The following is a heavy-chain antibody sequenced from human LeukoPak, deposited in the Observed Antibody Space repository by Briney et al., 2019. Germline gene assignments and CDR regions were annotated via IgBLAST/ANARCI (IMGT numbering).Heavy chain of an antibody. Sequence: PSETLSLTCTVSGGSISSSSYYWGWIRQPPGKGLEWIGSIYYSGSTYYNPSLKSRVTISVDTSKNQFSLKLSSVTAADTAVYYCARGGSVLWFGELLALDYWGQGTLVTVSS. CDR1: GGSISSSSYY. V-gene: IGHV4-39*01. J-gene: IGHJ4*02. CDR2: IYYSGST. CDR3: ARGGSVLWFGELLALDY. D-gene: IGHD3-10*01.